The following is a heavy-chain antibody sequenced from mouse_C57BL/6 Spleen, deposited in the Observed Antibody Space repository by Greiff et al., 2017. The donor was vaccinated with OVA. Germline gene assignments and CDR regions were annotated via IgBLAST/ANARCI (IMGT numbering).Heavy chain of an antibody. CDR1: GYTFTSYW. CDR2: IDPSDSYT. Sequence: VQLQQPGAELVMPGASVKLSCKASGYTFTSYWMHWVKQRPGQGLEWIGEIDPSDSYTNYNQKFKGKSTLTVDKSSSTAYMQLSSLTSEDSAVYYCARMSSPFDYWGQGTTLTVSS. CDR3: ARMSSPFDY. J-gene: IGHJ2*01. D-gene: IGHD1-1*01. V-gene: IGHV1-69*01.